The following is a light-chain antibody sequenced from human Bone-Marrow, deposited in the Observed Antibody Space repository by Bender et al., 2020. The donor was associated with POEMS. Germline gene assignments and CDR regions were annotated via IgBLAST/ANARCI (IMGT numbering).Light chain of an antibody. CDR1: RSNIGAHA. V-gene: IGLV1-44*01. CDR3: AVWDDSLNGWV. J-gene: IGLJ3*02. CDR2: SSH. Sequence: QSVLTQPPSASGTPGPRVTISCSGGRSNIGAHAVNWYQHLPGTAPKLLIYSSHRRPSEVPDRFSGSRSGTSASLAISGLQSEDEADYYCAVWDDSLNGWVFGGGTKLTVL.